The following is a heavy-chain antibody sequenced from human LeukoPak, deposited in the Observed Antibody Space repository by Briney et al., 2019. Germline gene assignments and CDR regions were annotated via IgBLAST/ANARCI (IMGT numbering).Heavy chain of an antibody. V-gene: IGHV3-21*01. D-gene: IGHD3-10*01. CDR1: GFTFSSYS. CDR2: ISSSSSYI. CDR3: ARALVRGVIWYYFDY. Sequence: GGSLRLSCAASGFTFSSYSMNWVRQAPGKGLEWVSSISSSSSYIYYADSVKGRFTISRDNAKNSLYLQMNSLRAEDTAVYYCARALVRGVIWYYFDYWGQGTLVTVSS. J-gene: IGHJ4*02.